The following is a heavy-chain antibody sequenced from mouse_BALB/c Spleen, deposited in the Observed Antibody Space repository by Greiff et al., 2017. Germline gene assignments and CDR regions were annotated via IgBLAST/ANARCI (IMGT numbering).Heavy chain of an antibody. D-gene: IGHD6-2*01. J-gene: IGHJ4*01. CDR1: GFTFTDYY. CDR3: AREGSLMDY. CDR2: IRNKANGYTT. V-gene: IGHV7-3*02. Sequence: VQLKESGGGLVQPGGSLRLSCATSGFTFTDYYMSWVRQPPGKALEWLGFIRNKANGYTTEYSASVKGRFTISRDNSQSILYLQMNTLRAEDSATYYCAREGSLMDYWGQGTSVTVSS.